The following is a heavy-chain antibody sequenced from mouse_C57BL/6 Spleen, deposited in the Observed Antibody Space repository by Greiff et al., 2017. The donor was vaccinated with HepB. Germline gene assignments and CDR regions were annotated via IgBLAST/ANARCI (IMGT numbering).Heavy chain of an antibody. CDR3: TRDTAYYSNFYYFDY. Sequence: VQLQQSGAELVRPGASVTLSCKASGYTFTDYEMHWVKQTPVHGLEWIGAIDPETGGTAYNQKFKGKAILTADKSSSTAYMELRSLTSEDSAVYYCTRDTAYYSNFYYFDYWGQGTTLTVSS. V-gene: IGHV1-15*01. CDR2: IDPETGGT. J-gene: IGHJ2*01. CDR1: GYTFTDYE. D-gene: IGHD2-5*01.